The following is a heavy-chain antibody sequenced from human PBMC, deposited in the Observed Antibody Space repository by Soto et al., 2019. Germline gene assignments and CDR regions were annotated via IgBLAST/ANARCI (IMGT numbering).Heavy chain of an antibody. J-gene: IGHJ6*02. CDR2: MNPNSGNT. D-gene: IGHD3-9*01. Sequence: ASVKVSCKASGYTFTSLDITWVRQATGQGLEWMGWMNPNSGNTGYAQKFQGRVTMTSDTSISTAYMELRSLSSDDTAVYYCARRYVLMDVWGQGTTVTVSS. CDR1: GYTFTSLD. CDR3: ARRYVLMDV. V-gene: IGHV1-8*01.